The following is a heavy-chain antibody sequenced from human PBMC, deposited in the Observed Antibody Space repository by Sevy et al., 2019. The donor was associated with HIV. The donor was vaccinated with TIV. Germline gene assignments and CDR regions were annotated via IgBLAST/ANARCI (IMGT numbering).Heavy chain of an antibody. J-gene: IGHJ1*01. Sequence: GGSLRLSCAASGFTFSSYCMNWVRQAPGKGLEWVSSISSSSSYIYYADSVQGRVTISRDNSKNTLYLQMNSLRTEDTAVYYCARVWETGRASEYFHHWGQGTLVTVSS. CDR3: ARVWETGRASEYFHH. CDR2: ISSSSSYI. V-gene: IGHV3-21*01. D-gene: IGHD1-26*01. CDR1: GFTFSSYC.